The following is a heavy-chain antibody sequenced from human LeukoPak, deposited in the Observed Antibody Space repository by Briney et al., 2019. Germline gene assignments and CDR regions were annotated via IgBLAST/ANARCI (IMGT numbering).Heavy chain of an antibody. CDR3: ATSRSVGYGGYSYYYYYYGMDV. J-gene: IGHJ6*02. Sequence: ASVKFSCKVSGYTLPELSMHWVRQAPGKGLEWMGGFDPEDGETIYAQKFQGRVTMTEDTSTDTAYMELSSLRSEDTAVYYCATSRSVGYGGYSYYYYYYGMDVWGQGTTVTVSS. CDR2: FDPEDGET. V-gene: IGHV1-24*01. D-gene: IGHD5-12*01. CDR1: GYTLPELS.